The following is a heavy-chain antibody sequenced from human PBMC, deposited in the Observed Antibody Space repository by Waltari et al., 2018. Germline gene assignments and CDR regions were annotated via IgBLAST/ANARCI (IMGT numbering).Heavy chain of an antibody. V-gene: IGHV3-7*01. Sequence: VRQAPGKGLEWVALINQDGSGTYYVDSLKGRFTISRDNAKNSLYLQMNSLRVEDTAIYYCARDRGWGWLDPWGQGTLVTVSS. CDR3: ARDRGWGWLDP. D-gene: IGHD3-10*01. J-gene: IGHJ5*02. CDR2: INQDGSGT.